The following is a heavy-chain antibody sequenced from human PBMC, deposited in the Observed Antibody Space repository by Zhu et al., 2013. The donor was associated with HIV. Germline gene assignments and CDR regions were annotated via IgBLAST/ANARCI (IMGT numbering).Heavy chain of an antibody. CDR3: ARENRGGIRGIAVAGTVYYYGMDV. J-gene: IGHJ6*02. D-gene: IGHD6-19*01. CDR1: GGSFSGYY. V-gene: IGHV4-34*01. CDR2: INHSGST. Sequence: VQLQQWGAGLLKPSETLSLTCAVYGGSFSGYYWSWIRQPPGKGLEWIGEINHSGSTNYNPSLKSRVTISVDTSKNQFSLKLSSVTAADTAVYYCARENRGGIRGIAVAGTVYYYGMDVWGQGTTVTVSS.